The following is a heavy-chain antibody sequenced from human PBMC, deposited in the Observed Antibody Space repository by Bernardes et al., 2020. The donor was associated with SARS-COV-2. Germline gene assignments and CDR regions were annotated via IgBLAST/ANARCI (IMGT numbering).Heavy chain of an antibody. CDR2: INDSGVT. Sequence: SETLYLTCAEHGGSLISYYWSWVRQRPGTGLEWIGQINDSGVTNYNPTLKSRVSISVDTSKNQFSLRLTYVTAADTAIYYCARGAKVLEYWGQGTLVSVSS. D-gene: IGHD3-10*01. CDR3: ARGAKVLEY. CDR1: GGSLISYY. V-gene: IGHV4-34*01. J-gene: IGHJ4*02.